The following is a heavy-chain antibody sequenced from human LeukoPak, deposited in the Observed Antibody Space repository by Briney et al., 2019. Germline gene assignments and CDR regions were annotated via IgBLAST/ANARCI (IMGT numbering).Heavy chain of an antibody. Sequence: GGSVRVSCKASGYTFTSYYMHWVRQAPGQGLEWMGIINPSGGSTSYAQKFQGRVTITRDTSTSTVYMELSSLRSEDTAVYYCARHSIAAAGLQDYWGQGTLVTVSS. D-gene: IGHD6-13*01. J-gene: IGHJ4*02. CDR1: GYTFTSYY. CDR3: ARHSIAAAGLQDY. V-gene: IGHV1-46*01. CDR2: INPSGGST.